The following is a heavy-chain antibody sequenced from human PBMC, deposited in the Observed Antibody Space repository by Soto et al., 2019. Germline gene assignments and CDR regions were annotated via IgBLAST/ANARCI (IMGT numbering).Heavy chain of an antibody. Sequence: QVQLVQSGAEVNKPGASVKVSCKASGYTFTTYGMSWVRQAPGQGLDWMGWISTYNGNTKYAERLQGRVTMTTDTTTSTAYIELRSLRSDDTAVYYCARGPTDYYDNSGNYFLDYWGQGTLVTVSS. CDR2: ISTYNGNT. CDR1: GYTFTTYG. D-gene: IGHD3-22*01. CDR3: ARGPTDYYDNSGNYFLDY. J-gene: IGHJ4*02. V-gene: IGHV1-18*01.